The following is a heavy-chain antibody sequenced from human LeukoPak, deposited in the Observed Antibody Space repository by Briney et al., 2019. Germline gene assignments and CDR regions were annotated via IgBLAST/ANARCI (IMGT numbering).Heavy chain of an antibody. D-gene: IGHD3-22*01. J-gene: IGHJ4*02. CDR1: GGTFSSYA. CDR2: IIPIFGTA. CDR3: ARDDSSGYYLGH. V-gene: IGHV1-69*06. Sequence: SVKVSCKASGGTFSSYAISWVRQAPGQGLEWMGGIIPIFGTANYAQKFQGGVTITADKSTSTAYMELSSLRSEDTAVYYCARDDSSGYYLGHWGQGTLVTVSS.